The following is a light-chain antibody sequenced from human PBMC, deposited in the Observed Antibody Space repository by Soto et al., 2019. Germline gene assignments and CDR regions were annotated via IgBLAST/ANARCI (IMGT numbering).Light chain of an antibody. Sequence: QSALTQPASVSGSPGQSITISCTGTSSDVAGYNYVSWYQQHPGKAPKLMIFEVNDRPSGVSNRFSGSKSGNTASLTISWLQAEDEADYYCSSYTTSNTLVFGGGTKVTVL. J-gene: IGLJ3*02. V-gene: IGLV2-14*01. CDR1: SSDVAGYNY. CDR2: EVN. CDR3: SSYTTSNTLV.